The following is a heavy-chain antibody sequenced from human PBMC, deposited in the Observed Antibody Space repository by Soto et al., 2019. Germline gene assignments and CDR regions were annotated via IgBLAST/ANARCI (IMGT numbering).Heavy chain of an antibody. CDR2: FDPEDGET. CDR3: ATDTSTMVRGSFLDYP. Sequence: ASVKVSCKVSGYTLTELSMHWVRQAPGKGLEWMGGFDPEDGETIYAQKFQGRVTMTEDTSTDTAYMELSSLRSEDTAVYYCATDTSTMVRGSFLDYPWGQGTLVTVSS. CDR1: GYTLTELS. V-gene: IGHV1-24*01. J-gene: IGHJ5*02. D-gene: IGHD3-10*01.